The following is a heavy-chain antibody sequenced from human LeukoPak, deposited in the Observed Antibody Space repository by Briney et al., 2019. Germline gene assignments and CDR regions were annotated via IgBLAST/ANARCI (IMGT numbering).Heavy chain of an antibody. CDR2: IRSKAYGGTT. V-gene: IGHV3-49*03. D-gene: IGHD2/OR15-2a*01. CDR3: TRRKGSTRASTIWFDP. J-gene: IGHJ5*02. CDR1: GFTFGDYA. Sequence: PGRSLRLSCTASGFTFGDYAMSWFRQAPGKGLEWVGFIRSKAYGGTTEYAASVKGRFTISRDDSKSIAYLQMNSLKTEDTAVYYCTRRKGSTRASTIWFDPWGQGTLVTVSS.